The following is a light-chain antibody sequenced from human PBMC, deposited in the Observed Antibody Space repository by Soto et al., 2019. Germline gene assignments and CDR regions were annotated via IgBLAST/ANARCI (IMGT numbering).Light chain of an antibody. Sequence: EIVMNQWAATLSVNTGERASLSCIASQCVSSNLAWYQQLPGQAPTLLIYGASTTATGIPDRFSGSGSGTDFTLTISRLEPEDFAVYYCQQYGWSPIPFGLGTRLEIK. CDR1: QCVSSN. J-gene: IGKJ5*01. CDR3: QQYGWSPIP. V-gene: IGKV3-15*01. CDR2: GAS.